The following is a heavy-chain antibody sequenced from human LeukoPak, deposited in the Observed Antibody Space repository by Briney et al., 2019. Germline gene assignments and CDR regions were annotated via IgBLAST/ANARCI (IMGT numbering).Heavy chain of an antibody. Sequence: ASVKVSCKASGYTFTSYAMNWVRQAPGQGLEWMGWINTNTGNPTYAQGFTGRFVFSLDTSVSTAYLQISSLKAEDTAVYYCARAATRIIAAAGIGDYWGQGTLVTVSS. V-gene: IGHV7-4-1*02. D-gene: IGHD6-13*01. J-gene: IGHJ4*02. CDR1: GYTFTSYA. CDR2: INTNTGNP. CDR3: ARAATRIIAAAGIGDY.